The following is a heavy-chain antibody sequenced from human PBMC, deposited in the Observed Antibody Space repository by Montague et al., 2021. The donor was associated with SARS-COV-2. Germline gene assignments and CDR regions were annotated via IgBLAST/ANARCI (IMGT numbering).Heavy chain of an antibody. J-gene: IGHJ3*02. Sequence: SETRSLTCTVSGGSISSYYWSWIRQPPGKGLEWIGYIYYSGSTNYNPSLKSRVTISVDTSKNQFSLKLSSVTAADTAVYYCARGSGWMGNAFDIWGRGAMVTVSS. CDR2: IYYSGST. D-gene: IGHD6-19*01. CDR3: ARGSGWMGNAFDI. V-gene: IGHV4-59*01. CDR1: GGSISSYY.